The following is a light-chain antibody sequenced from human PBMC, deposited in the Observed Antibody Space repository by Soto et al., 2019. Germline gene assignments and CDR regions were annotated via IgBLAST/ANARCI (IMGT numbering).Light chain of an antibody. CDR1: QSVSSY. Sequence: EIVLTQSPATLSLSPEERATLSCRASQSVSSYLAWYQQKPGQAPRLLIYGASNRATGIPDRFSGSGSETDFTLTISRLEPEDFAVYYCQQYSGSPRTFGQGTKVDIK. J-gene: IGKJ1*01. CDR2: GAS. V-gene: IGKV3-20*01. CDR3: QQYSGSPRT.